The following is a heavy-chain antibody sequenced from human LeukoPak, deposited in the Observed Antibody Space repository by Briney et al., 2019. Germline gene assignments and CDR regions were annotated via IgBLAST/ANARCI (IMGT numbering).Heavy chain of an antibody. Sequence: PGGSLRLSCAASGFTFSNYAMSWVRQAPGKGLEWVSLISGNSGSTYYAGSVKGRFTISRDNTKNTLYLQMNSLRDEDTALYYCARDLRPSTYCGGDCYPNWGQGTAVTLSS. J-gene: IGHJ4*02. D-gene: IGHD2-21*02. V-gene: IGHV3-23*01. CDR3: ARDLRPSTYCGGDCYPN. CDR1: GFTFSNYA. CDR2: ISGNSGST.